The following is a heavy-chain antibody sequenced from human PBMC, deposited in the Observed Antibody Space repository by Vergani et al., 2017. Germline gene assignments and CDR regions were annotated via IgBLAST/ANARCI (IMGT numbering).Heavy chain of an antibody. CDR1: GGTFSSYA. D-gene: IGHD3-3*01. CDR3: ARSRGGPYYDFWSGPNPYYYYAMDF. CDR2: IIPILGRA. Sequence: QVQLVQSGAEVKKPGSSVKVSCKASGGTFSSYAISWVRQAPGQGLEWMGMIIPILGRANYAQKFQGRVTINADKSTITAYMEMSSLRAEDTAVYYCARSRGGPYYDFWSGPNPYYYYAMDFWGQGTTVTVSS. J-gene: IGHJ6*02. V-gene: IGHV1-69*04.